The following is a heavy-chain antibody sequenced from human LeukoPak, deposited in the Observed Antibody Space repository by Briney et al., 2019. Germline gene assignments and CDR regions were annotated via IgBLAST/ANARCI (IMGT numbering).Heavy chain of an antibody. J-gene: IGHJ5*02. Sequence: SQTLSLTCSVSGVSISNDDYFWTWVRQPAGKGLEWLGTGKTIYSPSLNSRVTVSLNTSKNQFSLVLSSVTAADTAIYFCARGRRRDGDGYKSPGIWFDAWGQGTRVTVSS. D-gene: IGHD5-24*01. V-gene: IGHV4-61*02. CDR1: GVSISNDDYF. CDR3: ARGRRRDGDGYKSPGIWFDA. CDR2: GKT.